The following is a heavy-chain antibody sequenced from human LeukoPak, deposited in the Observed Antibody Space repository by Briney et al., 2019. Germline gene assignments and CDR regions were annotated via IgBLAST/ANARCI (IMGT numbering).Heavy chain of an antibody. V-gene: IGHV3-43D*03. CDR3: AKATSSWHEFDY. CDR2: ISWDGGST. Sequence: GSLRLSCAASGFTFDDYAMHWVRQAPGKGLEWVSLISWDGGSTYYADSVKGRFTISRDNSKNSLYLQMNSLRAEDTALYYCAKATSSWHEFDYWGQGTLVTVSS. CDR1: GFTFDDYA. J-gene: IGHJ4*02. D-gene: IGHD6-13*01.